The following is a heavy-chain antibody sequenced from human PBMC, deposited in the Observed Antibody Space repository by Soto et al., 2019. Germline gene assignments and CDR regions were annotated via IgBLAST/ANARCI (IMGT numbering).Heavy chain of an antibody. D-gene: IGHD3-10*01. CDR1: GGSISSGGYY. Sequence: SETLSLTCTVSGGSISSGGYYWNWIRKHPGKGLEWIGNIYYSGSTYYNPSLKRRLTIPVDTSKTQFSLKLSSVTAADTAVYYCARTYGSASWGYFDYWGQGTLVTVSS. J-gene: IGHJ4*02. CDR3: ARTYGSASWGYFDY. CDR2: IYYSGST. V-gene: IGHV4-31*03.